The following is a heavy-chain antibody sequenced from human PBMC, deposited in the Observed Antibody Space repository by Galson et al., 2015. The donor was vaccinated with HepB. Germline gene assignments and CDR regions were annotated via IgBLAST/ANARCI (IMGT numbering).Heavy chain of an antibody. V-gene: IGHV3-33*08. J-gene: IGHJ4*02. CDR1: GFTFSSYG. D-gene: IGHD4-23*01. Sequence: SLRLSCAASGFTFSSYGMHWVRQAPGKGLEWVAVIWYDGSNKYYADSVKGRFTISRDNSKNTLYLQMNSLRAEDTAVYYCARVPYSTVEYYFGYWGQGTLVTVSS. CDR2: IWYDGSNK. CDR3: ARVPYSTVEYYFGY.